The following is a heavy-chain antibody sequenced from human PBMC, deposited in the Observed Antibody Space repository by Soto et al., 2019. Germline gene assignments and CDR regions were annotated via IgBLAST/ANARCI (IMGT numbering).Heavy chain of an antibody. CDR2: IKQDESEK. V-gene: IGHV3-7*03. Sequence: EVQLVESGGGLVQPGGSLRLSCTASGFTFSNYWMSWVRQAPGKGLEWVANIKQDESEKYYVDSVKGRFTISRDNAKNSLFLQMNSLRAEDTAVYYCARHDFWSGSHEVPYDHWGKGTLVTVSS. J-gene: IGHJ4*02. CDR1: GFTFSNYW. CDR3: ARHDFWSGSHEVPYDH. D-gene: IGHD3-3*01.